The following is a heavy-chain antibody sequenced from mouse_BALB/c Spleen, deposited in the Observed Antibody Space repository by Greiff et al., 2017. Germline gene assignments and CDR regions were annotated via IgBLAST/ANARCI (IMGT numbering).Heavy chain of an antibody. CDR1: GFSLTSYG. V-gene: IGHV2-6-2*01. J-gene: IGHJ4*01. CDR3: ARNYGSSYGRYAMDY. CDR2: IWSDGST. D-gene: IGHD1-1*01. Sequence: VMLVESGPDLVAPSQSLSITCTVSGFSLTSYGVHWVRQPPGKGLEWLVVIWSDGSTTYNSALKSRLSISKDNSKSQVFLKMNSLQTDDTAMYYWARNYGSSYGRYAMDYWGQGTSVTVSS.